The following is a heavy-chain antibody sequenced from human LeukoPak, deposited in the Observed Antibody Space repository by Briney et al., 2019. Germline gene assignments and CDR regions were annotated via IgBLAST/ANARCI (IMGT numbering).Heavy chain of an antibody. CDR2: ISSSSSYI. CDR3: ARARGVIVQDDAFDI. Sequence: GGSLRLSCAASGFTFSSYSMNWVRQAPGKGLEWVSSISSSSSYIYYADSVKGRFTISRDNAKNSLYLQMNSLRAEDTAVYYCARARGVIVQDDAFDIWGQGTMVTVSS. V-gene: IGHV3-21*04. CDR1: GFTFSSYS. D-gene: IGHD3-16*02. J-gene: IGHJ3*02.